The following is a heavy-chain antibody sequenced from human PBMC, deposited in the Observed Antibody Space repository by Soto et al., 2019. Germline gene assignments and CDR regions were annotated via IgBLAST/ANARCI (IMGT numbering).Heavy chain of an antibody. Sequence: QVQLQQWGAGLLKPSETLSLTCAVYGGSFSGYYWSWIRQPPGKGLEWIGEINHSGSTNYNPSLKSRVTISVDTSKNQFSLKLSSVTAADTAVYYCARGRNGIQLWLRPFDYWGQGTLVTVSS. CDR1: GGSFSGYY. CDR2: INHSGST. V-gene: IGHV4-34*01. CDR3: ARGRNGIQLWLRPFDY. J-gene: IGHJ4*02. D-gene: IGHD5-18*01.